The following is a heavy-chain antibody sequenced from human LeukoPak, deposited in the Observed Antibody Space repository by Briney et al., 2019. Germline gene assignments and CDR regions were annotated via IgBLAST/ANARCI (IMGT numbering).Heavy chain of an antibody. CDR1: GGSFSGYY. Sequence: SETLSLTCAVYGGSFSGYYWSWIRQPPGKGLEWIGEINHSGSTNYNPSLKSRVTISVDTSKNQFSLKLSSVTAADTAVYYCARVFGSRWYPSYNWFDPWGQGTLVTVSS. V-gene: IGHV4-34*01. CDR3: ARVFGSRWYPSYNWFDP. D-gene: IGHD6-13*01. CDR2: INHSGST. J-gene: IGHJ5*02.